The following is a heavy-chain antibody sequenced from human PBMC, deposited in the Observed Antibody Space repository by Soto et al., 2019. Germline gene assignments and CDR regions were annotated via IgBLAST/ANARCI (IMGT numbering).Heavy chain of an antibody. Sequence: GASVKVSCKASGYTFTSYAMHWVRQAPGQRLEWMGWTNAGNGNTKYSQKFQGRVTITRDTSASTAYMELSSLRSEDTAVYYCARDDYSNYDGSFDPWGQGTLVTVSS. J-gene: IGHJ5*02. CDR3: ARDDYSNYDGSFDP. V-gene: IGHV1-3*01. CDR1: GYTFTSYA. D-gene: IGHD4-4*01. CDR2: TNAGNGNT.